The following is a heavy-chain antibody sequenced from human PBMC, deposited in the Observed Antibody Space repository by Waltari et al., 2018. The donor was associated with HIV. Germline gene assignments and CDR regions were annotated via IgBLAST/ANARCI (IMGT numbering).Heavy chain of an antibody. V-gene: IGHV3-23*01. Sequence: EVQLLESGGGLVQPGGSLRLTCAASGFTFSSYAMSWVRQAPGKGLFWVSGISAGGDKTYYADSGKGRFTISRHNSKKTLYLQMNSLTAEDTAVYHCANIPPYTIGRGWFDPWGQGTLVTVSS. J-gene: IGHJ5*02. CDR2: ISAGGDKT. CDR1: GFTFSSYA. CDR3: ANIPPYTIGRGWFDP. D-gene: IGHD2-2*02.